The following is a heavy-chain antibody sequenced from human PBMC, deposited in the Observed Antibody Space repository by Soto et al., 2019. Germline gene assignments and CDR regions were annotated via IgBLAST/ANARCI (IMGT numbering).Heavy chain of an antibody. V-gene: IGHV3-33*01. CDR1: GFTFSSYV. CDR3: AREPSMYGDYLGTCGY. J-gene: IGHJ4*02. CDR2: IWYDGSNK. Sequence: QVQLVESGGGVVQPGRSVRLSCAPSGFTFSSYVMHWVRQAPGKGLEWVAVIWYDGSNKYYADSLKGRFTISRDNSKNTLYLQMNRLRAEDTAVYYCAREPSMYGDYLGTCGYWGQGTLVTVSS. D-gene: IGHD4-17*01.